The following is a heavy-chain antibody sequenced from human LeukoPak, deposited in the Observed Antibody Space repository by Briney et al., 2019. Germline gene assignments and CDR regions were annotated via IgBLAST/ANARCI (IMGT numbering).Heavy chain of an antibody. CDR2: ISGSGGST. J-gene: IGHJ4*02. D-gene: IGHD3-10*01. CDR3: AREDSYYYGSGSYPFDY. V-gene: IGHV3-23*01. CDR1: GFTFSSYA. Sequence: GGSLRHSCAASGFTFSSYAMSWVRQAPGKGLEWVSAISGSGGSTYYADSVKGRFTISRDNAKNSLYLQMNSLRAEDTAVYYCAREDSYYYGSGSYPFDYWGQGTLVTVSS.